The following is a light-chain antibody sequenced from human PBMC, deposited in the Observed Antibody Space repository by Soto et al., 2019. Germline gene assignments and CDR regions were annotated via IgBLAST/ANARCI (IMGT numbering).Light chain of an antibody. V-gene: IGKV1-39*01. J-gene: IGKJ5*01. CDR1: QSISRN. CDR3: QQSYSTPIT. CDR2: GAS. Sequence: DIQMTQSPSSLSASVGDRVTITCRASQSISRNLNWYQQKPGTAPKLLMFGASTLQSGVPSRFSGSGSGTDFILTISSLQSEDFATYYCQQSYSTPITFGQGTRLEIK.